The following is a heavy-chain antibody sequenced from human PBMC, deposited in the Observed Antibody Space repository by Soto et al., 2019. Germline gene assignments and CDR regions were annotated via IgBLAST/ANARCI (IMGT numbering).Heavy chain of an antibody. V-gene: IGHV3-7*01. CDR1: GFTFSSYW. CDR2: IKQDGSEK. D-gene: IGHD7-27*01. CDR3: ARDREANWGSLDY. Sequence: PGGSLRLSCAASGFTFSSYWMSWVRQAPGKGLEWVANIKQDGSEKYYVDSVKGRFTISRDNAKNSLYLQMNSLRAEDTAVYYCARDREANWGSLDYWGQGTLVTVSS. J-gene: IGHJ4*02.